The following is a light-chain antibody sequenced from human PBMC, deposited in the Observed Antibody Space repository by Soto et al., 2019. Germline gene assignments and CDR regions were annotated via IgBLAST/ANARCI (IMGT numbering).Light chain of an antibody. CDR1: SSDVGRYDY. CDR2: DVS. V-gene: IGLV2-14*03. J-gene: IGLJ1*01. Sequence: QSALTQPASVSGSPGQSITISCTGTSSDVGRYDYVSWYQHHPGKAPKLMIYDVSNRPSGVSNRFSGSKSRNTASLTISGLQTEDEADYYCSSYTSSSTRVFGTGTKLTVL. CDR3: SSYTSSSTRV.